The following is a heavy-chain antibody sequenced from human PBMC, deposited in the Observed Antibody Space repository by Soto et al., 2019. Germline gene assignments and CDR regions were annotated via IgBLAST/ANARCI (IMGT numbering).Heavy chain of an antibody. Sequence: QVQLVQSGAEVKKPGSSVKVSCKASGGTFSSYAISWVRQGPGQGLEWMGGIIPIFGTANYAQKFQGRVTITADESTGTAYMELSSLRSEDTAVYYCARDSLRITIFGVVSSMDVWGQGTTVTVSS. CDR2: IIPIFGTA. CDR1: GGTFSSYA. D-gene: IGHD3-3*01. V-gene: IGHV1-69*01. CDR3: ARDSLRITIFGVVSSMDV. J-gene: IGHJ6*02.